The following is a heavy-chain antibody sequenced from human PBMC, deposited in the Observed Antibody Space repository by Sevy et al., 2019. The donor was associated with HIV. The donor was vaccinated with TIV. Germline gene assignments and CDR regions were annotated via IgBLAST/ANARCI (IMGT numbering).Heavy chain of an antibody. V-gene: IGHV3-23*01. Sequence: GGSLGLSCAASGLTFSKYSMSWVRQPPGKGLEWVSTLSFGCGEINYADSVKGRFTISRDNSKSSVYLQMNNLRPEDTAVYYCAREGCTKPHDYWGQGTLVTVSS. CDR3: AREGCTKPHDY. CDR1: GLTFSKYS. CDR2: LSFGCGEI. J-gene: IGHJ4*02. D-gene: IGHD2-8*01.